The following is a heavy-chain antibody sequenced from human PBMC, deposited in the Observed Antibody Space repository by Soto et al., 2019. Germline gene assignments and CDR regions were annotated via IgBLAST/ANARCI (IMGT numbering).Heavy chain of an antibody. D-gene: IGHD3-3*01. CDR2: ISYDGSNK. Sequence: QVQLVESGGGVVQPGRSLRLSCAASGFTFSSYGMHWVRQAPGKGLEWVAVISYDGSNKYYADSVKGRFTISRDNSKNTLYLQMNSLRAEDTAVYYCAKVDDFWSGYPDFDYWGQGTLVTVSS. CDR1: GFTFSSYG. J-gene: IGHJ4*02. CDR3: AKVDDFWSGYPDFDY. V-gene: IGHV3-30*18.